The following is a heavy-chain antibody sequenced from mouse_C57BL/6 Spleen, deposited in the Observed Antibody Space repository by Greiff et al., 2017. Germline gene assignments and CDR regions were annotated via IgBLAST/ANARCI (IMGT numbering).Heavy chain of an antibody. CDR1: GYAFSSSW. J-gene: IGHJ2*01. CDR3: ARFPYDYGYFDY. V-gene: IGHV1-82*01. CDR2: IYPGDGDT. D-gene: IGHD2-4*01. Sequence: QVQLKQSGPELVKPGASVKISCKASGYAFSSSWMNWVKQRPGKGLEWIGRIYPGDGDTNYNGKFKGKATLTADKSSSTAYMQLSSLTSEDSAVYFCARFPYDYGYFDYWGQGTTLTVSS.